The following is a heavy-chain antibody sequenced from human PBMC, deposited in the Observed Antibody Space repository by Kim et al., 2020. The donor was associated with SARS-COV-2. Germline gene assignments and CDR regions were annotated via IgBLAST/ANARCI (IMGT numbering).Heavy chain of an antibody. D-gene: IGHD2-2*01. V-gene: IGHV4-34*01. CDR3: ARGAVSVVVPAAAVNWFDP. Sequence: SRVTISGDPSKNQFSLKLSSVTAADTAVYYCARGAVSVVVPAAAVNWFDPWGQGTLVTVSS. J-gene: IGHJ5*02.